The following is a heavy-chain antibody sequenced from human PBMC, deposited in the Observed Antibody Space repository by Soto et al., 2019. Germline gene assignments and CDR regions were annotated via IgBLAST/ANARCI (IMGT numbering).Heavy chain of an antibody. J-gene: IGHJ4*02. V-gene: IGHV1-69*01. CDR1: GGTFSSYA. D-gene: IGHD6-13*01. CDR3: AVDSIAAAGDIDY. CDR2: IIPIFGTA. Sequence: QVQLVQSGAEVKKPRSSVKVSCKASGGTFSSYAISWVRQAPGQGLEWTGGIIPIFGTANYAQKFPGTVTITADESTSTAYMEMSSLRSEDTAVYYCAVDSIAAAGDIDYWGQGTLVTVSS.